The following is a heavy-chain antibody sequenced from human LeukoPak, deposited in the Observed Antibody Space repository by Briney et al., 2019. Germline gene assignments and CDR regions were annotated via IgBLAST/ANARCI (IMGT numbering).Heavy chain of an antibody. D-gene: IGHD2-8*01. CDR1: GYTFTSYD. J-gene: IGHJ3*02. CDR2: INPSSGGT. V-gene: IGHV1-46*01. CDR3: ARDGLYCTNGVCSSDI. Sequence: ASVNVSCTASGYTFTSYDINWVRQATGQGLEWRGKINPSSGGTGYAQKFPGRVTMTRDTSTSTVYMALTSLRSEDTAVYYCARDGLYCTNGVCSSDIWGQGTLVTVSS.